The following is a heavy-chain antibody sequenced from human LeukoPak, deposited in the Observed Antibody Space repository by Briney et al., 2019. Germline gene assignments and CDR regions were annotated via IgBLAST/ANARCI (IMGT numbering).Heavy chain of an antibody. Sequence: PRGTLRLSCAASGFTFSSYGRQCVPQAPGKGLGGVATISYDGRDKYNADSGKGRFTKSRVNSKNTLDLQKDSLGGEGTGFYYCAKDHYFLGIFDYWGQGTLVTVSS. J-gene: IGHJ4*02. V-gene: IGHV3-30*18. CDR1: GFTFSSYG. CDR2: ISYDGRDK. CDR3: AKDHYFLGIFDY. D-gene: IGHD7-27*01.